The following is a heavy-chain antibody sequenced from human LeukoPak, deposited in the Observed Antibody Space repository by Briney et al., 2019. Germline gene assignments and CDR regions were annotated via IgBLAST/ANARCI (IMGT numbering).Heavy chain of an antibody. D-gene: IGHD6-19*01. CDR3: ARGGNVVAGYHLTDYGMDV. V-gene: IGHV1-2*02. J-gene: IGHJ6*02. CDR1: GSTFTGYH. Sequence: ASVKVSCKASGSTFTGYHVIWVRQAPGQGLEWMGWIRPTGGGTKYAQKFQGRVTMTKDTSIDTFHMELNRLRSDDTAVYYCARGGNVVAGYHLTDYGMDVWGQGTKVTVSS. CDR2: IRPTGGGT.